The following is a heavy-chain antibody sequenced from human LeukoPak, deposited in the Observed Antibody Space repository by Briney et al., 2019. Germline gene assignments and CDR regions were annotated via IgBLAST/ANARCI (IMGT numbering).Heavy chain of an antibody. D-gene: IGHD6-13*01. V-gene: IGHV4-59*01. CDR1: GASISTYY. CDR2: IYYSGST. J-gene: IGHJ4*02. Sequence: SETLSLTCTVSGASISTYYWSWLRQPPGKGLEWIGYIYYSGSTNYNPSLKSRVTISVDTSKNQFSLKLSSVTAADTAVYYCARERIAAAGRGSFDYWGQGTLVTVSS. CDR3: ARERIAAAGRGSFDY.